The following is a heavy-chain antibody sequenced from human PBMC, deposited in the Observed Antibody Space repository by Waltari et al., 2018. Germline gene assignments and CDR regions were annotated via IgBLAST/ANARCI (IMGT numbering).Heavy chain of an antibody. CDR3: AKDPMGDLKSPYFDY. D-gene: IGHD3-16*01. V-gene: IGHV3-9*03. CDR2: ISWNSGSI. Sequence: EVQLVESGGGLVQPGRSLRLSCAASGFTFDDYAMHWVRQAPGKGLEWVSGISWNSGSIGYADSVKGRFTISRDNAKNSLYLQMNSLRAEDMALYYCAKDPMGDLKSPYFDYWGQGTLVTVSS. J-gene: IGHJ4*02. CDR1: GFTFDDYA.